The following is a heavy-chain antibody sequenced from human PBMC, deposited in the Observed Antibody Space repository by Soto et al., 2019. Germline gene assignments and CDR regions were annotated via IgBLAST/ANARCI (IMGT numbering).Heavy chain of an antibody. J-gene: IGHJ6*02. CDR1: GFTFNNYG. D-gene: IGHD6-13*01. CDR3: ASIAAAGTGGYGLNYYYYGMDV. V-gene: IGHV3-23*01. Sequence: GGSLRLSCAASGFTFNNYGMHWVRQAPGKGLEWVSAISGSGGSTYYADSVKGRFTISRDNSKNTLYLQMNSLRAEDTAVYYCASIAAAGTGGYGLNYYYYGMDVWGQGTTVTVSS. CDR2: ISGSGGST.